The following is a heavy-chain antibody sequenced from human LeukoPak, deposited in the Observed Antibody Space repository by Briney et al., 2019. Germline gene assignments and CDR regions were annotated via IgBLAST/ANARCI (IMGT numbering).Heavy chain of an antibody. CDR3: ASLGSGWERDAFDI. CDR1: GGTFSSYA. V-gene: IGHV1-69*04. J-gene: IGHJ3*02. CDR2: IIPILGIA. D-gene: IGHD6-19*01. Sequence: ASVKVSCKASGGTFSSYAISWVRQAPGQGLEWMGRIIPILGIANYAQKFQGRVTITADKSTSTAYMELSSLRSEDTAVYYCASLGSGWERDAFDIWGQGTMVTVSS.